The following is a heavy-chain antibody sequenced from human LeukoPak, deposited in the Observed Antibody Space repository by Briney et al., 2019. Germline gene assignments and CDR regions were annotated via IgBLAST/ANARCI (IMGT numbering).Heavy chain of an antibody. V-gene: IGHV3-21*01. D-gene: IGHD2-15*01. CDR1: GFTFSSYS. CDR2: ISSSSSYI. Sequence: PGGSLRLSCAASGFTFSSYSMNWVRQAPGKGLEWVSSISSSSSYIYYADSVKGRFTISRDNAKNSLYLQMNSLRAEDTAVYYCAPGGLGYCSGGSCFVDYWGQGTLVTVSS. CDR3: APGGLGYCSGGSCFVDY. J-gene: IGHJ4*02.